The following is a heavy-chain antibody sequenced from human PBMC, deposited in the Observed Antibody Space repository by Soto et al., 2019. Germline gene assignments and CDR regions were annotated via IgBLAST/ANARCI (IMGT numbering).Heavy chain of an antibody. J-gene: IGHJ4*02. Sequence: PGGAPRLSCSASGFTFNSYGFNWVRQAPGKGLEFVSSITTNGLGTNYADSVRGRFTISRDTSKNTVYLHMTSLSAEDTAVYYCARGTYFDRWGQGTLVTVSS. CDR3: ARGTYFDR. V-gene: IGHV3-64D*06. CDR2: ITTNGLGT. D-gene: IGHD3-10*01. CDR1: GFTFNSYG.